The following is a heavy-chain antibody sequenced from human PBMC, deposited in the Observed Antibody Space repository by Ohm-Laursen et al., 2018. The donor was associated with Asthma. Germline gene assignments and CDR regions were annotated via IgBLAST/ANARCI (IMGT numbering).Heavy chain of an antibody. CDR3: AKDIGYSYGYDY. CDR2: GGSYYDGGLK. Sequence: SLRLSCTASGFTFRSYAMHWVRQAPGKGLEWVAVGGSYYDGGLKYYADSVNGRFTVSRDDSKNTLYLQMNSPRAEDTAVYYCAKDIGYSYGYDYWGQGTLVTVSS. CDR1: GFTFRSYA. J-gene: IGHJ4*02. V-gene: IGHV3-30-3*01. D-gene: IGHD5-18*01.